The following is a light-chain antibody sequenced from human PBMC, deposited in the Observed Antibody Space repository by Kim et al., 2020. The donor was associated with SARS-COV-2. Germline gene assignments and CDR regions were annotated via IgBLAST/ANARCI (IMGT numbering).Light chain of an antibody. Sequence: LSPGERVTLSCRASQSIRSNYLAWYQQKPGQPPRLLIYGASSRATGIPDRFSGSGSGTDFTLTISRLKPEDFAVYYCQQYGTSPYTFGQGTKLEI. J-gene: IGKJ2*01. CDR2: GAS. CDR3: QQYGTSPYT. CDR1: QSIRSNY. V-gene: IGKV3-20*01.